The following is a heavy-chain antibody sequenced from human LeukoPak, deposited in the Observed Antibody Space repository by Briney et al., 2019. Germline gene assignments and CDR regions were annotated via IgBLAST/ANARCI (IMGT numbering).Heavy chain of an antibody. CDR2: IKEDGSET. CDR1: GFTFSSHW. J-gene: IGHJ3*02. CDR3: ARIDIAVASAFILDAFGI. V-gene: IGHV3-7*01. D-gene: IGHD2-2*01. Sequence: GGSLRLSCTGSGFTFSSHWMSWVRQAPWRGLEWVANIKEDGSETYYLDSVKGRFTISRDNAKNSLYLQMNSLRAEDTAVYYCARIDIAVASAFILDAFGIWGQGTMVTVSS.